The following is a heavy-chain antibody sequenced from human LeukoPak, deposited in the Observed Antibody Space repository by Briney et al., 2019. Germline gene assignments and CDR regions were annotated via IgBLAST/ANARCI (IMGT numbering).Heavy chain of an antibody. CDR1: GFTFDDYA. CDR2: ISGDGGST. V-gene: IGHV3-43*02. CDR3: AKDYAGYYDSSGYPLDY. J-gene: IGHJ4*02. Sequence: PGGSLRLSCPAYGFTFDDYAMHWVRQTPRKGLEWVSLISGDGGSTYYADSVKGRFTISRDNSKNSLYLQMNSLRTEDTALYYCAKDYAGYYDSSGYPLDYWGQGTLVTVSS. D-gene: IGHD3-22*01.